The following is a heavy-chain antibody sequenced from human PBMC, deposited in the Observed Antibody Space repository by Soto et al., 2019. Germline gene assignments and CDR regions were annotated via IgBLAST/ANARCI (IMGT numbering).Heavy chain of an antibody. J-gene: IGHJ4*02. CDR1: GYTFTGYY. CDR3: VRVSVISAPAKVDDC. Sequence: ASVKVSCKASGYTFTGYYMHWVRQAPGQGLEWIGWINPNSGGTNYAQKFQGWFTMTRDTSISTAYMELSRLRSEDTAVYYCVRVSVISAPAKVDDCWGQGTLVTVSS. V-gene: IGHV1-2*04. CDR2: INPNSGGT. D-gene: IGHD1-26*01.